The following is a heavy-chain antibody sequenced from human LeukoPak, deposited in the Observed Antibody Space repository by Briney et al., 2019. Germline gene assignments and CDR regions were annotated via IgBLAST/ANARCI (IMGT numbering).Heavy chain of an antibody. CDR3: ASVVRPGYFFYYGLGV. CDR2: ISSNGDNI. CDR1: GFTFSNYA. Sequence: GGPLRLSCAASGFTFSNYAMSWVRQAPGEGLEWVSAISSNGDNIYYADSVKGRFTIARDNSKNTLYLQINSLRAEDTALYFCASVVRPGYFFYYGLGVWGRGATVTVSS. J-gene: IGHJ6*02. V-gene: IGHV3-23*01.